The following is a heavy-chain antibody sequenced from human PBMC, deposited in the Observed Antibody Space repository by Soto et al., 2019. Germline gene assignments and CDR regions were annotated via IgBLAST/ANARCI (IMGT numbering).Heavy chain of an antibody. J-gene: IGHJ6*02. CDR3: ARDRGSIAVALDGMDV. CDR1: GDSISSGYY. CDR2: IYHSGTT. V-gene: IGHV4-38-2*02. Sequence: SETLSLTCAVSGDSISSGYYWAWIRQPPGKGLEWIGSIYHSGTTYYNPSLESRVTISVETSKNQFSLKLNSVTAADTAVYYCARDRGSIAVALDGMDVWGQGTTVTVSS. D-gene: IGHD6-19*01.